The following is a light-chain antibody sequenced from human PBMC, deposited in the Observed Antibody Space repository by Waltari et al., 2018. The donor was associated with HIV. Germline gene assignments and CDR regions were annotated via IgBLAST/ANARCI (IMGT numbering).Light chain of an antibody. J-gene: IGLJ1*01. V-gene: IGLV2-14*03. CDR2: DVS. CDR3: SSYTSSSPYA. CDR1: SSDVGGYNY. Sequence: QSALTQPASVSGSPAQSITISCPGTSSDVGGYNYVSWYQQHPGKAPKLMIYDVSNRPSGVSNRFSGSKSGNTASLTISGLQAEDEADYYCSSYTSSSPYAFGTGTKVTVL.